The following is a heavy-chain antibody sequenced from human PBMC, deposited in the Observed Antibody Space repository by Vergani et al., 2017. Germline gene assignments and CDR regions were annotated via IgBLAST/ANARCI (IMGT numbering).Heavy chain of an antibody. V-gene: IGHV3-11*04. Sequence: QVQLVESGGGLVKPGGSLRLSCAASGFSFSDHYMTWIRQAPGKGLEWVSYISNSGNTIEYADSVKGRFSISRDNAKNSLYLQMNSLRAEDTAVYYCARDGGSYLSNYYYYMDVWGKGTTVTVSS. CDR1: GFSFSDHY. J-gene: IGHJ6*03. CDR2: ISNSGNTI. CDR3: ARDGGSYLSNYYYYMDV. D-gene: IGHD1-26*01.